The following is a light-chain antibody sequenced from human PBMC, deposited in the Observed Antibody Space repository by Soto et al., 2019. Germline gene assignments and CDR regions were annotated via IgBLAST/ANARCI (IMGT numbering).Light chain of an antibody. V-gene: IGKV1-39*01. CDR2: AAS. CDR1: QNITNY. CDR3: QQTYRSSWT. J-gene: IGKJ1*01. Sequence: DIQLTQSPSSLSASVGDIATITCRASQNITNYFNWYQQKPGKAPTLLIYAASSLQSGVPSRFSGSGSGTDFTLTISSLQPEDFATYYCQQTYRSSWTFGPGTKVEI.